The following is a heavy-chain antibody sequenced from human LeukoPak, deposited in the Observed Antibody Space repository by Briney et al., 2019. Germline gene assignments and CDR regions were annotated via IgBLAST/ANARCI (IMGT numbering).Heavy chain of an antibody. D-gene: IGHD4-17*01. Sequence: PSETLSLTCAVYGGSFSGYYWSWIRQPPGKGLEWIGEINHSGSTNYNPSLKSRVTISVDTSKNQFSLKLSSVTAADTAVYYCARGRDYGDYVRAFDIWGQGTMVTVSS. CDR1: GGSFSGYY. CDR3: ARGRDYGDYVRAFDI. J-gene: IGHJ3*02. CDR2: INHSGST. V-gene: IGHV4-34*01.